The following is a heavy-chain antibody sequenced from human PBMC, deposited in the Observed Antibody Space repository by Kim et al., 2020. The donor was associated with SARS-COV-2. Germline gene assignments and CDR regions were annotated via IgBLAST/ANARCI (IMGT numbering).Heavy chain of an antibody. CDR1: GFTFNSYG. J-gene: IGHJ6*02. Sequence: GGSLRLSCAASGFTFNSYGIHWVRQAPGKGLEWVAVISYDGTNKYYRDSVKGRFTISRDNSKNTMYLQMNSLRTEDTAVYYCAKDRSRRGAWYYYGMDVWGQGTTVTVSS. V-gene: IGHV3-30*18. D-gene: IGHD2-2*01. CDR3: AKDRSRRGAWYYYGMDV. CDR2: ISYDGTNK.